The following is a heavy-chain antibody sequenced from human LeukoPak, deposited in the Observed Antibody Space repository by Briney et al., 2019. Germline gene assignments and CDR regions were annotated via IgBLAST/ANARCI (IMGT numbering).Heavy chain of an antibody. V-gene: IGHV1-18*01. J-gene: IGHJ6*03. CDR1: GYTFTSYG. Sequence: ASVKVSCKASGYTFTSYGISWVRQAPGQGLGWMGWISAYNGDTNYAQKLQGRVTMTTDTSTSTAYMELGSLRSDDTAVYYCARDLHSSSWYGHYYYYYYMDVWGKGTTVTVSS. CDR2: ISAYNGDT. CDR3: ARDLHSSSWYGHYYYYYYMDV. D-gene: IGHD6-13*01.